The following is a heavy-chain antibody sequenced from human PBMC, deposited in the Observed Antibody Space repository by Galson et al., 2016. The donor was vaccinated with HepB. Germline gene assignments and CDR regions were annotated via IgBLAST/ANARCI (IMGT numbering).Heavy chain of an antibody. J-gene: IGHJ4*02. Sequence: ETLSLTCAVSNDSITSIYWWTWVRQTPGKGLEWIGEIYHSGTTNYNPSLKSRGTISIDKSKNQFSLKLTSVTAADTAVYYCARQHRGPARPSYLDYGGQGTLVTVSS. D-gene: IGHD6-6*01. CDR1: NDSITSIYW. CDR2: IYHSGTT. V-gene: IGHV4-4*02. CDR3: ARQHRGPARPSYLDY.